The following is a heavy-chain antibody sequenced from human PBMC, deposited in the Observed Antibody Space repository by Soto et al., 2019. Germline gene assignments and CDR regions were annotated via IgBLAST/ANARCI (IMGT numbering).Heavy chain of an antibody. V-gene: IGHV3-33*01. Sequence: QEQLVQSGGGVVQPGRSLRLSCAASGFKFNSYGMHWVRQAPGKGLEWVAVIWYDGSDTSYGDSVKGRFTISRDNSKNTLYLQMSILRVDDTAVYYCARDRFGGTEGTNWLDPWGQGALVTVSS. D-gene: IGHD3-10*01. J-gene: IGHJ5*02. CDR3: ARDRFGGTEGTNWLDP. CDR1: GFKFNSYG. CDR2: IWYDGSDT.